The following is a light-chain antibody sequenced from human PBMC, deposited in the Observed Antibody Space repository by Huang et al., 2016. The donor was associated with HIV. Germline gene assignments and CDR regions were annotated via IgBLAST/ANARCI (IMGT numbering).Light chain of an antibody. CDR1: QTITSF. J-gene: IGKJ3*01. CDR3: QQSSSTPFT. CDR2: AAS. V-gene: IGKV1-39*01. Sequence: DIQMTQSPSSLSASVGDRVTITCRASQTITSFLNWYQQKPGKAPKLLIYAASSLQIGVPSRFSGSGSGTSFTLTINTLQPEDFATYYCQQSSSTPFTFGPGTRVDIK.